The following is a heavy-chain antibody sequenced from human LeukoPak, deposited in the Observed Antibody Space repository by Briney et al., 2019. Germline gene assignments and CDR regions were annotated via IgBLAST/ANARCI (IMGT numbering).Heavy chain of an antibody. J-gene: IGHJ1*01. Sequence: PSETLSLTCAVYGGSFSGYYWSWIRQPPGKGLEWIGEINHSGSTNYNPSLKSRVTISVDTSKNQFSLKLSSVTAADTAVYYCARHDFYDSSGYYSATPEYFQHWGQGTLVTVSS. CDR3: ARHDFYDSSGYYSATPEYFQH. V-gene: IGHV4-34*01. D-gene: IGHD3-22*01. CDR2: INHSGST. CDR1: GGSFSGYY.